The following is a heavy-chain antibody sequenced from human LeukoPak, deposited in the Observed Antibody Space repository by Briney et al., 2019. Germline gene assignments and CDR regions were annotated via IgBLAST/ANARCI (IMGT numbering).Heavy chain of an antibody. V-gene: IGHV4-30-2*01. CDR3: ARGVVPPEPTYYFDY. CDR1: VAPLTGVVYS. CDR2: IYHSGNT. D-gene: IGHD1-14*01. J-gene: IGHJ4*02. Sequence: SETLSSTAAVLVAPLTGVVYSGCGIRQPPGKSLEGVGYIYHSGNTYYNPSLKSRVTISVDRSKNQFSLNLSSVTAADTAVYYCARGVVPPEPTYYFDYWGQGTLVTVSS.